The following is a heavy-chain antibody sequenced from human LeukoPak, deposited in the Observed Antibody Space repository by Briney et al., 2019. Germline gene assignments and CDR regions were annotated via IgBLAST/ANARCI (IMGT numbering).Heavy chain of an antibody. Sequence: ASVKVSCKASGGTFSSYAISWVRQAPGQGLEWVGRIILILGIANYAQKCQGRVTITADKSTSTDYMELRSLRSEDTAVYYCARDVNYYDSSGYLDYWGQGTLVTVSS. CDR3: ARDVNYYDSSGYLDY. CDR1: GGTFSSYA. D-gene: IGHD3-22*01. V-gene: IGHV1-69*04. CDR2: IILILGIA. J-gene: IGHJ4*02.